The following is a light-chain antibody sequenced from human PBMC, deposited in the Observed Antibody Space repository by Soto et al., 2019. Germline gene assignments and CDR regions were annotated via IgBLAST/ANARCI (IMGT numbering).Light chain of an antibody. V-gene: IGKV3-20*01. J-gene: IGKJ2*01. Sequence: EIVWPQSPGTLSLSPGERATLSCRPSQSVSSSSYLAWYQQKPGQAPRLLIYGASSRATGIPDRFSGSGSATDFTLTISRLEPEDFAVYYCRQYGSSPSYTFGQGTKLEIK. CDR2: GAS. CDR3: RQYGSSPSYT. CDR1: QSVSSSSY.